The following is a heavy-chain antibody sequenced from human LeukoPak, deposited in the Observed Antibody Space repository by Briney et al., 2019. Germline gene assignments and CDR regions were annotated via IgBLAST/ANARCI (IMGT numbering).Heavy chain of an antibody. D-gene: IGHD3-16*02. CDR1: GYTFTNYA. V-gene: IGHV7-4-1*02. Sequence: GASVKVCCKASGYTFTNYAMNWVRQAPGQGLEWMGWIHPSTGNPTYAQGFTGRFVFSLDTSVSTTYLQISSLKAEDTAVYDCARAYQRVGELSLPDYWGQGTLVTVSS. CDR3: ARAYQRVGELSLPDY. CDR2: IHPSTGNP. J-gene: IGHJ4*02.